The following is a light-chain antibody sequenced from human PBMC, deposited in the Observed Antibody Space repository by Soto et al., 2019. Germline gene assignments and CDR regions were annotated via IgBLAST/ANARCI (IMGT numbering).Light chain of an antibody. CDR1: QSVSSN. Sequence: EVVINHCPTTVSESTGERATLSCGASQSVSSNLAWYQQKPGQAPRLLIYGAPTRATGIPARFSGSGSGTEFTLTISSLQSEDFAVYYCPQYDNWPPSFGQGTR. J-gene: IGKJ5*01. CDR3: PQYDNWPPS. CDR2: GAP. V-gene: IGKV3-15*01.